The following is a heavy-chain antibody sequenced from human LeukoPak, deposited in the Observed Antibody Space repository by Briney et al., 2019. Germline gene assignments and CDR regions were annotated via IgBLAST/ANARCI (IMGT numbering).Heavy chain of an antibody. CDR1: GYSFTSYG. Sequence: ASVTVSCKASGYSFTSYGISWVRQAPGQGLEWMGWISAYNGNTNYAQKLQGRVTMTTDTSTSTAYMELRSLRSDDTAVYYCAGAYSGDAFDIWGQGTMVTVSS. V-gene: IGHV1-18*01. CDR2: ISAYNGNT. J-gene: IGHJ3*02. D-gene: IGHD1-26*01. CDR3: AGAYSGDAFDI.